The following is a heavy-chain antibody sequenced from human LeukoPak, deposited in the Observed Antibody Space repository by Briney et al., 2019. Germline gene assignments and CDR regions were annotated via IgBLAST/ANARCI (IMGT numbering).Heavy chain of an antibody. V-gene: IGHV4-59*01. J-gene: IGHJ2*01. CDR1: GDSISSYY. CDR3: ARARVRSYSYDSSGFYTSDWHFDL. CDR2: IYSSGST. Sequence: SETLSLTCTVSGDSISSYYWSWIRQPPGKGLEWIGYIYSSGSTKYNPSLKSRVTISVDTSKDQFSLKLSSVTAADTAVYYCARARVRSYSYDSSGFYTSDWHFDLWGRGTLVTVSS. D-gene: IGHD3-22*01.